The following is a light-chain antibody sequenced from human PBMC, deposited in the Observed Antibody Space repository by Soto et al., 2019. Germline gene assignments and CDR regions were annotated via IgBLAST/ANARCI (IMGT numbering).Light chain of an antibody. V-gene: IGLV2-8*01. CDR3: SSYAGSNNPITNVV. Sequence: QSALTQPPSASGSPGQSVTISCTGTSSDVGGYNYVSWYQQHPGKAPKLMIYEVSKRPSGVPDRFSGSKSGNTASLTVSGLQAEDEADYYCSSYAGSNNPITNVVFGGGTKLTVL. CDR1: SSDVGGYNY. CDR2: EVS. J-gene: IGLJ2*01.